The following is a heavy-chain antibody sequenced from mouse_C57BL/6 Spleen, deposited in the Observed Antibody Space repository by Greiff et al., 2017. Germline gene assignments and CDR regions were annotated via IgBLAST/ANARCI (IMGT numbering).Heavy chain of an antibody. V-gene: IGHV1-50*01. Sequence: QVQLQQPGAELVKPGASVKLSCKASGYTFTSYWMQWVKQRPGQGLEWIGEIDPSDSYTNYNQKFKGKATLTVDTSSSTAYMQLSSLTSEDSAVYYCARCTVVADYYAMDYWGQGTSVTVSS. CDR1: GYTFTSYW. CDR3: ARCTVVADYYAMDY. J-gene: IGHJ4*01. D-gene: IGHD1-1*01. CDR2: IDPSDSYT.